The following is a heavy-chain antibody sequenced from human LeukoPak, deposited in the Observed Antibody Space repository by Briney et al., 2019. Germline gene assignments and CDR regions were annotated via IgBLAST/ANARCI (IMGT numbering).Heavy chain of an antibody. Sequence: SETLSLTCTVSGGSISSYYWSWIRQPPGKRLEWIGEINHSGSTNYNPSLKSRVTISVDTSKNQFSLKLSSVTAADTAVYYCARVRISALLYYYYGMDVWGQGTTVTVSS. J-gene: IGHJ6*02. D-gene: IGHD2-15*01. CDR1: GGSISSYY. V-gene: IGHV4-34*01. CDR3: ARVRISALLYYYYGMDV. CDR2: INHSGST.